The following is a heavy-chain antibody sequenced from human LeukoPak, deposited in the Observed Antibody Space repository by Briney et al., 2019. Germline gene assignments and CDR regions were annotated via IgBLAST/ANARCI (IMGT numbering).Heavy chain of an antibody. V-gene: IGHV1-69*13. D-gene: IGHD3-22*01. CDR3: ARARYYDLPGYNWFDP. CDR2: IIPIFGTE. Sequence: ASVKVSCKASGGTFSSYAISWVRQAPGQGLEWMGGIIPIFGTENYAQKFQGRVTITADESTSTAYMELSSLRSEDTAVYYCARARYYDLPGYNWFDPWGQGTLVTVSS. J-gene: IGHJ5*02. CDR1: GGTFSSYA.